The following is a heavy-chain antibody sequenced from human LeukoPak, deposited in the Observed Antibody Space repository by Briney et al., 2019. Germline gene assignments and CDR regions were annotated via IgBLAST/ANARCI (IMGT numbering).Heavy chain of an antibody. CDR2: ISYDGSNK. CDR3: ARENLQYDFWSGYLVYNWFDP. D-gene: IGHD3-3*01. J-gene: IGHJ5*02. CDR1: GFTFSTYD. Sequence: PGGSLRLSCAASGFTFSTYDMHWVRQAPGKRVEWVAVISYDGSNKYYADSVKGRFTISRDNSKDTLYLQMNSLRAEDTAVYYCARENLQYDFWSGYLVYNWFDPWGQGTLVTVSS. V-gene: IGHV3-30*04.